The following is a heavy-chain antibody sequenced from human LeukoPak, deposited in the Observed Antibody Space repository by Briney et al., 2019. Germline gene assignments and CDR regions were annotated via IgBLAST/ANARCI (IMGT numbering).Heavy chain of an antibody. CDR3: ARVGVTMVRGVIY. V-gene: IGHV1-24*01. Sequence: ASVKVSCKVSGYSLADLSMHWVRQAPGKGLEWMGGYNAEEGTIVYAQKFQGRVTMSEDTSTDTAYMELSSLRSEDTAVYYCARVGVTMVRGVIYWGQGTLVTVSS. D-gene: IGHD3-10*01. CDR2: YNAEEGTI. J-gene: IGHJ4*02. CDR1: GYSLADLS.